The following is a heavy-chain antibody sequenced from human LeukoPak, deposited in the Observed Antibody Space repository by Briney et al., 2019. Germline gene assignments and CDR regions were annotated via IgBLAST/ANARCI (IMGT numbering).Heavy chain of an antibody. CDR1: RFTFSSYW. CDR2: IKQDGSEK. Sequence: GGSLRLSCAASRFTFSSYWMSWVRQAPGKGLEWVANIKQDGSEKYYVDSAKGRFTISRDNAKNSLYLQLNSLRAEDTAVYYCARARGGYDFDYWGQGTLVTVSS. D-gene: IGHD5-12*01. V-gene: IGHV3-7*03. J-gene: IGHJ4*02. CDR3: ARARGGYDFDY.